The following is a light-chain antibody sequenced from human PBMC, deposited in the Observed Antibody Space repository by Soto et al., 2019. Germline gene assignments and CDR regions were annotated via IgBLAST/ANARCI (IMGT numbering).Light chain of an antibody. CDR2: EGT. J-gene: IGLJ1*01. CDR3: FSYAGNSVYV. V-gene: IGLV2-23*01. CDR1: SSDVGSYNL. Sequence: QSALTQPASVSGSPGQSITISCTGTSSDVGSYNLVSWFQQLPGKVPKLIIYEGTKRPSGVSDRFSGSKSGYTASLTISGLQAEDADDYYCFSYAGNSVYVFGTGTKV.